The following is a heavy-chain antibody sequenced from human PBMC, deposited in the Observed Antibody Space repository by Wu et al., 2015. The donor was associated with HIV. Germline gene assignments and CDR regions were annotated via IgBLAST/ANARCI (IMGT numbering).Heavy chain of an antibody. J-gene: IGHJ6*02. D-gene: IGHD1-14*01. CDR3: ARDTGANFANYYYGMDV. CDR2: INPNTDST. V-gene: IGHV1-2*02. CDR1: GYKFTGYY. Sequence: QVHLVQSGAEVKKPGASVKVSCKASGYKFTGYYIHWVRQAPGQGLEWMGWINPNTDSTNYSQNFQGRVTMTSDASVTTAYMQLYRLTSDDTAVYYCARDTGANFANYYYGMDVWGQGTTVTVSS.